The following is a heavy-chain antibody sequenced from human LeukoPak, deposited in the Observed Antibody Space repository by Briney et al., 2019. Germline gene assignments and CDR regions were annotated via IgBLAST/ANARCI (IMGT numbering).Heavy chain of an antibody. CDR3: ARSMGYSYGYFAFDI. J-gene: IGHJ3*02. CDR2: INHSGST. D-gene: IGHD5-18*01. CDR1: GGSFSGYY. Sequence: SETLSLTCAVYGGSFSGYYWSWIRQPPGKGLEWIGEINHSGSTNYNPSLKSRVTISVDTSKNQYSLKLSSVTAADTAVYYCARSMGYSYGYFAFDIWSQGTMVTVSS. V-gene: IGHV4-34*01.